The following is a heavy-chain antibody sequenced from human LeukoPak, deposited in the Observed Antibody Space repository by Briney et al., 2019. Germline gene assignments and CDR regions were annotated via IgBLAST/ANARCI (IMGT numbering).Heavy chain of an antibody. CDR2: ISNSGNTI. CDR3: AREVHYYDSSGRYYYGMDV. D-gene: IGHD3-22*01. Sequence: GGSLRLSCAASGFTFRDYHMSWIRQAPGKGLEWVSYISNSGNTIYYVDSVKGRFTISRDNAKNSLYLQMNNLRAEDTAVYYCAREVHYYDSSGRYYYGMDVWGQGTTVTVSS. J-gene: IGHJ6*02. V-gene: IGHV3-11*04. CDR1: GFTFRDYH.